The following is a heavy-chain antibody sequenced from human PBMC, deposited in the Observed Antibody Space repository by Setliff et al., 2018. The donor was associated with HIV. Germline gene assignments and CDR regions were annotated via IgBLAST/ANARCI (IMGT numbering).Heavy chain of an antibody. Sequence: PSETLSLTCTVSAGSISSYYWTWIRQPPGKGLEWIGYISTRGGTTYNTSLKSRVTISVDTSKNQFSLKLSSVTAADTAVYYCARAFPMTTVGTQSGYGAFDIWGQGTMVTVSS. J-gene: IGHJ3*02. V-gene: IGHV4-4*09. CDR2: ISTRGGT. D-gene: IGHD4-17*01. CDR1: AGSISSYY. CDR3: ARAFPMTTVGTQSGYGAFDI.